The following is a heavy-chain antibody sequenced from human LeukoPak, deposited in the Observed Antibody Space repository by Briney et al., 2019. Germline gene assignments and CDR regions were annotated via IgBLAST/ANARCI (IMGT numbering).Heavy chain of an antibody. Sequence: PGGSLRPSCAASGFTFSDYYMSWIRQAPGKGLEWVSYISSSGSTIYYADSVKGRFTISRDNAKNSLYLQMNSLRAEDTAVYFCAKDRRTTVTNDAFDIWGQGTMVTVSS. CDR1: GFTFSDYY. J-gene: IGHJ3*02. D-gene: IGHD4-17*01. CDR2: ISSSGSTI. CDR3: AKDRRTTVTNDAFDI. V-gene: IGHV3-11*01.